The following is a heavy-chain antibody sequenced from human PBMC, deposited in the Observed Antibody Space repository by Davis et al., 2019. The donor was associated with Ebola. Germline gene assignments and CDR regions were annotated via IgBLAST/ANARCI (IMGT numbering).Heavy chain of an antibody. J-gene: IGHJ5*02. CDR3: ARGRYCTNGVCYRSSWFDP. Sequence: MPGGSLRLSCAASGFIFTDYGMSWIRQPPGKGLEWIGEINHRGSPNYNPSLKSRVTISVDTSKNQFSLKLSSVTAADTAAYYCARGRYCTNGVCYRSSWFDPWGQGTLVTVSS. CDR1: GFIFTDYG. CDR2: INHRGSP. V-gene: IGHV4-34*01. D-gene: IGHD2-8*01.